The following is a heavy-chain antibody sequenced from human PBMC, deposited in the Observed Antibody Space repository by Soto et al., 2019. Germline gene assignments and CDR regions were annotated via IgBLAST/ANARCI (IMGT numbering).Heavy chain of an antibody. CDR3: ARGRYHKLFHWLSLDY. V-gene: IGHV3-30-3*01. D-gene: IGHD6-19*01. J-gene: IGHJ4*02. CDR1: GFTFSTYA. Sequence: VGSLRLSCAASGFTFSTYAMHWVRRAPGKGLEWVAVISYDGSNKYYADSVKGRFTISRDNSKNTLYLQMNSLRAEDTAVYYCARGRYHKLFHWLSLDYWGQGTLVTVSS. CDR2: ISYDGSNK.